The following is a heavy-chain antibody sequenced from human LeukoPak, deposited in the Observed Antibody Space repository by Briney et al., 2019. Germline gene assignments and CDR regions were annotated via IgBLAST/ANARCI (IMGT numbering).Heavy chain of an antibody. CDR1: GFTFSSYA. J-gene: IGHJ3*02. Sequence: PGGSLRLSCAASGFTFSSYAMHWVRQAPGKGLEWVAVISYDGSNKYYADSVKGRFTISRDNSKNTLYLQMNSLRAEDTAVYYCARDRARNDAFDIWGQGTMVTVSS. D-gene: IGHD6-6*01. CDR2: ISYDGSNK. CDR3: ARDRARNDAFDI. V-gene: IGHV3-30*04.